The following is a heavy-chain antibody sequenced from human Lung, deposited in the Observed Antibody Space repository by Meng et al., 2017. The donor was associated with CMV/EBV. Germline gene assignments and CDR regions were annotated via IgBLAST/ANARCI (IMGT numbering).Heavy chain of an antibody. CDR2: IYYSGST. Sequence: SXTLSLXCTVSGGSISSYYWSWIRQPPGKGLEWIGYIYYSGSTNYNPSLKSRVTISVDTSKNQFSLKLSSVTAADTAVYYCASSGYSYGYGYYGMDVWGQGTXVTVSS. J-gene: IGHJ6*02. D-gene: IGHD5-18*01. CDR1: GGSISSYY. V-gene: IGHV4-59*01. CDR3: ASSGYSYGYGYYGMDV.